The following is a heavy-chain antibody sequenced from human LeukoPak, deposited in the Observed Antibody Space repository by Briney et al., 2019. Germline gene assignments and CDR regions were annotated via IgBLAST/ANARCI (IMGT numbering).Heavy chain of an antibody. J-gene: IGHJ4*02. Sequence: GGSLRLSCAASGFTFSSYDMHWVRKAPGKGLEWVAVISYDGSNKYYADSVKGRFAISRDNSKNTVYLQMNSLRVEDTAVYYCARANTLFADYWGQGTLVTVSS. CDR2: ISYDGSNK. CDR1: GFTFSSYD. V-gene: IGHV3-30*09. D-gene: IGHD3-10*02. CDR3: ARANTLFADY.